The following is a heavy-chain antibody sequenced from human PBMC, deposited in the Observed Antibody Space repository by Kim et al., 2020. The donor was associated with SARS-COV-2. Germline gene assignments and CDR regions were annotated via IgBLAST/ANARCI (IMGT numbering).Heavy chain of an antibody. J-gene: IGHJ5*02. Sequence: SVKVSCKASGGTFSSYAISWVRQAPGQGLEWMGGIIPIFGTANYAQKFQGRVTITADESTSTAYMELSSMRYEDTAVYYCESEKQGPRLYNWFGPWGQG. CDR3: ESEKQGPRLYNWFGP. V-gene: IGHV1-69*13. D-gene: IGHD3-16*01. CDR1: GGTFSSYA. CDR2: IIPIFGTA.